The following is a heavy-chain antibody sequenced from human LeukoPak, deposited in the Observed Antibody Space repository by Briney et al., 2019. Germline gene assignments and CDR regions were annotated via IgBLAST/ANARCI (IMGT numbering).Heavy chain of an antibody. J-gene: IGHJ4*02. D-gene: IGHD3-10*01. CDR2: IWYDGSNK. V-gene: IGHV3-33*06. CDR1: GFTFSSYG. CDR3: AKDRQGGSGSYYNDY. Sequence: GGSLRLSCAASGFTFSSYGMHWVRQAPGKGLEWVAVIWYDGSNKYYADSVKGRFTISRDNSKNTLYLQMNSLRAEDTAVYYSAKDRQGGSGSYYNDYWGQGTLVTVSS.